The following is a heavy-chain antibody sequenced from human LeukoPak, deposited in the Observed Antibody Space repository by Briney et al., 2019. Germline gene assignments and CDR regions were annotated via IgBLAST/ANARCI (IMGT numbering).Heavy chain of an antibody. D-gene: IGHD4-17*01. CDR1: GFSFSTYN. V-gene: IGHV3-48*03. J-gene: IGHJ6*03. CDR3: VAPGDLYYFYYMKV. CDR2: ISSSGSMI. Sequence: GGSLRLSCAASGFSFSTYNMDWVRQAPGKGLEWVSYISSSGSMISDADSVKGRFTISRDNAKNSLYLEMTRLRAEDSAVYYCVAPGDLYYFYYMKVWGKGATVIVSS.